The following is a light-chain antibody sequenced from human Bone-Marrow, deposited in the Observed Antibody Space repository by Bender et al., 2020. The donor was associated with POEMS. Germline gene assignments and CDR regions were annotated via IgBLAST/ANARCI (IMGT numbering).Light chain of an antibody. Sequence: QSALTQPASVSGSPGQSITISCTGTSSDVGSSNLVSWYQQHPGKAPKLMIYEGSKRPSGVSNRFSGSKSGNTASLTISGLQAEDEADYYCCSYTSSSTYVFGTGTKVTVL. CDR2: EGS. V-gene: IGLV2-14*02. CDR3: CSYTSSSTYV. CDR1: SSDVGSSNL. J-gene: IGLJ1*01.